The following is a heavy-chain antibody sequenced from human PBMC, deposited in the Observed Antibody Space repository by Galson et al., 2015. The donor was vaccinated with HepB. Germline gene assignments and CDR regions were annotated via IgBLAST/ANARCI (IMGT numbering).Heavy chain of an antibody. CDR3: ASNGAYCSGGSCYIRIYYYYMDV. D-gene: IGHD2-15*01. V-gene: IGHV1-69*13. J-gene: IGHJ6*03. CDR2: IIPILGTA. CDR1: GGTFSSYA. Sequence: SVKVSCKASGGTFSSYAISWVRQAPGQGLEWMGGIIPILGTANYAQKFQGRVTITADESTSTAYMELSSLRSEDTAVYYCASNGAYCSGGSCYIRIYYYYMDVWGKGTTVTVSS.